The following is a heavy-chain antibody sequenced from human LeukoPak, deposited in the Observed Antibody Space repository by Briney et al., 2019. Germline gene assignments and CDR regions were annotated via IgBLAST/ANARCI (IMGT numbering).Heavy chain of an antibody. J-gene: IGHJ4*02. Sequence: GGSLTISCKGSGYSFTNYWISWVRHMPGKGLEWMGRIDSSDSYTKYSPSFEGHVTISVDKSISTAFLQWDSLKASDSAMYYCATGASKVTTDFANYWRQGTQVAVPS. D-gene: IGHD4-17*01. CDR2: IDSSDSYT. CDR3: ATGASKVTTDFANY. V-gene: IGHV5-10-1*01. CDR1: GYSFTNYW.